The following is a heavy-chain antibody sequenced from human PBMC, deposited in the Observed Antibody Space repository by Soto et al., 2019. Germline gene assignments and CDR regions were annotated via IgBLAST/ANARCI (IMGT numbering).Heavy chain of an antibody. Sequence: GGSLRLSCAASGFTFSSYGMHWVRQAPGKGLEWVAVISYDGSNKYYADSVKGRFTISRDNSKNTLYLQMNSLRAEDTAVYYCAKVKAAAGTHYYGMDVWGQGTTVTVSS. CDR3: AKVKAAAGTHYYGMDV. J-gene: IGHJ6*02. V-gene: IGHV3-30*18. CDR1: GFTFSSYG. CDR2: ISYDGSNK. D-gene: IGHD6-13*01.